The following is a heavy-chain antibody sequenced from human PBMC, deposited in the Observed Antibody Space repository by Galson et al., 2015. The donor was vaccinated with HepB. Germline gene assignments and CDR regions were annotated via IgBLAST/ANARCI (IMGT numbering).Heavy chain of an antibody. CDR1: GFSLSTSGMC. V-gene: IGHV2-70*01. J-gene: IGHJ5*02. CDR2: IDWDDDK. D-gene: IGHD6-19*01. CDR3: ARITYSSGWGWFDP. Sequence: PALVKPTQTLTLTCTFSGFSLSTSGMCVSWIRQPPGKALEWLALIDWDDDKYYSTSLKTRLTISKDTSKNQVVLTMTNMDPVDTATYYCARITYSSGWGWFDPWGQGTLVTVSS.